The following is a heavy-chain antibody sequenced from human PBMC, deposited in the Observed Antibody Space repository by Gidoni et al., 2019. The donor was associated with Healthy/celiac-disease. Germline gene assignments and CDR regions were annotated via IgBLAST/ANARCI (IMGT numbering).Heavy chain of an antibody. V-gene: IGHV3-20*04. CDR2: INWNGGST. CDR3: ARVRYYDSSGQPKEYYFDY. Sequence: EVQPVESGGGVVRPGGSLIFSCAATGLTFDVYGMSWVRQVPGKGLEWVSGINWNGGSTGYADSVKGRFTISRDNAKNSLYLQMNSLRAEDTALYYCARVRYYDSSGQPKEYYFDYWGQGTLVTVSS. J-gene: IGHJ4*02. CDR1: GLTFDVYG. D-gene: IGHD3-22*01.